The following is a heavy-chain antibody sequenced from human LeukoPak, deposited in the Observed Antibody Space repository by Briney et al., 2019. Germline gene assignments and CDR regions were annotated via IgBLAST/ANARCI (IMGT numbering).Heavy chain of an antibody. CDR2: IKSKTDGGTT. D-gene: IGHD5-12*01. CDR1: GFTFSNIW. CDR3: AKGQGGYDLLGLFDY. V-gene: IGHV3-15*01. J-gene: IGHJ4*02. Sequence: GGSLRLSCAASGFTFSNIWMSWVRQAPGKGLEWVGRIKSKTDGGTTDYAAPVKGRFTISRNDSKNTLYLQMNSLRAEDTAVYYCAKGQGGYDLLGLFDYWGQGTLVTVSS.